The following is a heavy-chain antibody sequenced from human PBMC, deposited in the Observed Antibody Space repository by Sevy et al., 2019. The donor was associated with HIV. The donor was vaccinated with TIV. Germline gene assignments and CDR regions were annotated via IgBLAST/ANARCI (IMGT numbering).Heavy chain of an antibody. D-gene: IGHD2-2*02. V-gene: IGHV3-30*04. CDR1: GFTFSSYA. CDR3: ARYPDTDCSSTSCYSVDYYYGMDV. J-gene: IGHJ6*02. Sequence: GGSLRLSCAASGFTFSSYAMHWVRQAPGKGLEWVAVISYDGSNKYYADSVKGRFTISRDNSKNTLYLQMNSLRAEDTAGYYCARYPDTDCSSTSCYSVDYYYGMDVWGQGTTVTVSS. CDR2: ISYDGSNK.